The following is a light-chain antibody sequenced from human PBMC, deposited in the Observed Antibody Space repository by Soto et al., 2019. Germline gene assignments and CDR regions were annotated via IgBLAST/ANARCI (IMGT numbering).Light chain of an antibody. CDR2: WAS. V-gene: IGKV4-1*01. CDR3: QQYYCTPPP. Sequence: DIVMTQSPDSLAVSLGERATINCKSSQNILFNSDNKNYFAWYQQKPGQPPKLLIYWASTRESGVPDRFSGSGSGTDFTLTISSLQAKDVPVSYYQQYYCTPPPFGQGTRLHIK. CDR1: QNILFNSDNKNY. J-gene: IGKJ5*01.